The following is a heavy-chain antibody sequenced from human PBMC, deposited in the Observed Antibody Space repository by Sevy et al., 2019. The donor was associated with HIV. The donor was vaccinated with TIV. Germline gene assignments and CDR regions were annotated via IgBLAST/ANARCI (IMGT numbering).Heavy chain of an antibody. J-gene: IGHJ2*01. CDR2: ISSSSSTI. CDR1: GFTFSNYS. Sequence: GGSLRLSCAASGFTFSNYSMNWVRQAPGKGLEWVSYISSSSSTIYYADSVKGRFTISRDNAKNSLYLQMNSLRDEDTAVYYCASSPGAAGTSFWYFDLWGRGTLVTVSS. V-gene: IGHV3-48*02. D-gene: IGHD6-13*01. CDR3: ASSPGAAGTSFWYFDL.